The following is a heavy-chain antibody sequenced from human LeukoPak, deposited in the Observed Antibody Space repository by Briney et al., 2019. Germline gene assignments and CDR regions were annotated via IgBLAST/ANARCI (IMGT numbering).Heavy chain of an antibody. V-gene: IGHV4-39*01. CDR3: ARHVVLLWFGELPDAFDI. CDR2: IYYSGST. CDR1: GGSISSSSYY. Sequence: PSETLSLTCTVSGGSISSSSYYWGWIRQPPGKGLEWIGSIYYSGSTYYNPSLKSRVTISVDTSKNQFSLKLSSVTAADTAVYYCARHVVLLWFGELPDAFDIWGQGTMVTVSS. J-gene: IGHJ3*02. D-gene: IGHD3-10*01.